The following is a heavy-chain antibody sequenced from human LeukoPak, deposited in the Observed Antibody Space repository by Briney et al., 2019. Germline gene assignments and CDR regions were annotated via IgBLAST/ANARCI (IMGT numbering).Heavy chain of an antibody. V-gene: IGHV3-66*01. Sequence: GGSLRLSCAASGFTFSSYSMNWVRQAPGKGLEWVSVIYSSGSTYYADSVKGRFTISRDNSKNTLDLQMNSLRTEDTAVYYCARMRKHDYLDGSKGHYMDVWGKGTTVTISS. CDR2: IYSSGST. J-gene: IGHJ6*03. CDR1: GFTFSSYS. CDR3: ARMRKHDYLDGSKGHYMDV. D-gene: IGHD3-22*01.